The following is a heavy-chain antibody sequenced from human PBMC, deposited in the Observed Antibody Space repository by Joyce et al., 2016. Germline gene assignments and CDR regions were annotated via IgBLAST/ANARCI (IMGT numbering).Heavy chain of an antibody. D-gene: IGHD3-10*01. CDR1: GFTFSGYW. J-gene: IGHJ4*02. CDR2: IKQDGSEN. Sequence: EVQLVESGGGLVQAGGSLRLSCAASGFTFSGYWMSWVRQGPGKGLEWVANIKQDGSENYYGDSVKGRFTISRDNAKNSLYLQMNSLRAEDTAVYYCATVRDYYGSGSQPLDYWGQGTLVTVSS. CDR3: ATVRDYYGSGSQPLDY. V-gene: IGHV3-7*01.